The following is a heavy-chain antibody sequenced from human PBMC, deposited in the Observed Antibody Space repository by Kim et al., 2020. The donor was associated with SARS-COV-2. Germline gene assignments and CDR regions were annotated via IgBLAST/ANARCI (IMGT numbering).Heavy chain of an antibody. CDR2: VYTSGIT. J-gene: IGHJ3*02. CDR3: ATYGPVIVRAFDI. V-gene: IGHV4-4*07. CDR1: GGSISSYY. D-gene: IGHD3-10*01. Sequence: SETLSLTCTVSGGSISSYYWSWIRQPAGKGLEWIGRVYTSGITNYNPSLKSRVTMALDTSKNQFSLNLSSVTAADTAVYYCATYGPVIVRAFDIWGQGTMVTVSS.